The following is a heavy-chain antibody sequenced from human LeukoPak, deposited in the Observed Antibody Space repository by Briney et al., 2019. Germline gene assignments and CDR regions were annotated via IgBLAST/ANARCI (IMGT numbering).Heavy chain of an antibody. CDR2: IIPIFGTA. Sequence: ASVKVSCKASGGTFSSYAISWVQQAPGQGLEWMGGIIPIFGTANYAQKFQGRVTITADESTSTAYMELSSLRSEDTAVYYCARTYYYDSSGYYWTSFFDYWGQGTLVTVSS. D-gene: IGHD3-22*01. J-gene: IGHJ4*02. V-gene: IGHV1-69*13. CDR3: ARTYYYDSSGYYWTSFFDY. CDR1: GGTFSSYA.